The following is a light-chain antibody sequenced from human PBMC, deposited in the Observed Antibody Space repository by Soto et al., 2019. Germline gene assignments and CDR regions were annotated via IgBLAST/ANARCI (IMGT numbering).Light chain of an antibody. CDR2: AAS. CDR1: QSVSSDY. CDR3: QQSDSTPYT. V-gene: IGKV3-20*01. J-gene: IGKJ2*01. Sequence: EIVLTQSPGTLSLSPGERATLSCRASQSVSSDYLAWYQQRPGQAPRLLIYAASSRATGIPDRFSGSRSGTDFTLTISDLEPADFGLYYCQQSDSTPYTFGQGTKVDIK.